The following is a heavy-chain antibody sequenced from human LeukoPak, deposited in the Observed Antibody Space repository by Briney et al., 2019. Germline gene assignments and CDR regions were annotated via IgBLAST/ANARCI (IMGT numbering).Heavy chain of an antibody. V-gene: IGHV3-48*02. CDR2: ISSAGTAI. CDR1: GFTLSSYD. J-gene: IGHJ4*02. D-gene: IGHD5-18*01. Sequence: GGSLRLSCAASGFTLSSYDMSWVRQTPGKGLEWVSYISSAGTAIFYANSVRGRFTISRDNARNSLFLQMNSLRDDDTAVYYCARDARGIQLWSDYWGQGTLVTVSS. CDR3: ARDARGIQLWSDY.